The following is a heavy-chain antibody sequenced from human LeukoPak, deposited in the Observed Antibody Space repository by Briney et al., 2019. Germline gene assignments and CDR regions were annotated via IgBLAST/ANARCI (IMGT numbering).Heavy chain of an antibody. V-gene: IGHV3-53*01. CDR3: ARDPGGYSSGWFDY. Sequence: GGSLRLSCAASGFTVSSNYMSWVRQAPGKGLEWVSVIYSGGSTYYADSVKGRFTISRDNSKNTLYLQMHSLRAEDTAVYYCARDPGGYSSGWFDYWGQGTLVTVSS. CDR2: IYSGGST. D-gene: IGHD6-19*01. J-gene: IGHJ4*02. CDR1: GFTVSSNY.